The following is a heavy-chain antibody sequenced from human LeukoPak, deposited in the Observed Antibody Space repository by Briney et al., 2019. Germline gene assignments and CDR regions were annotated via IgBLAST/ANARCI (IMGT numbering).Heavy chain of an antibody. D-gene: IGHD5-18*01. CDR3: AKLVSYSYGPADY. J-gene: IGHJ4*02. CDR1: GFTFSSYG. Sequence: GGSLRLSCAASGFTFSSYGMSWVRQAPGKGLEWVSYISSSSSTIYYADSVKGRFTISRDNAKNSLYLQMNSLRAEDTAVYYCAKLVSYSYGPADYWGQGTMVTVSS. V-gene: IGHV3-48*01. CDR2: ISSSSSTI.